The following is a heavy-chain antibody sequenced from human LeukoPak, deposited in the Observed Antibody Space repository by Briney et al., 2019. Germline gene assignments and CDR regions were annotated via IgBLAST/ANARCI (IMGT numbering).Heavy chain of an antibody. CDR3: ARYPLGGCSSTSCSQGSYFDY. Sequence: AGGSLRLSCAASGFTFSDYYMSWIRQAPGKGLEWVSYISSSGSTIYYADSVKGRFTISRDNAKNPLYLQMNSLRAEDTAVYYCARYPLGGCSSTSCSQGSYFDYWGQGTLVTVSS. CDR1: GFTFSDYY. D-gene: IGHD2-2*01. J-gene: IGHJ4*02. V-gene: IGHV3-11*04. CDR2: ISSSGSTI.